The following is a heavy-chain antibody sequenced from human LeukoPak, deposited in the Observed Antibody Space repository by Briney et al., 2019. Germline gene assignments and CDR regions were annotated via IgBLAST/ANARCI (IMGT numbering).Heavy chain of an antibody. CDR2: INPNSGGT. D-gene: IGHD3-10*01. CDR3: ARRLYYYGSGSYDYYYYMDV. V-gene: IGHV1-2*02. Sequence: ASVKVSCKASGYTFTGYYMHWVRQAPGQGLEWMGWINPNSGGTNYAQKFQGRVTMTRDTSISTAYMELSRLRSDDTAVYYCARRLYYYGSGSYDYYYYMDVWGKGTTVTISS. CDR1: GYTFTGYY. J-gene: IGHJ6*03.